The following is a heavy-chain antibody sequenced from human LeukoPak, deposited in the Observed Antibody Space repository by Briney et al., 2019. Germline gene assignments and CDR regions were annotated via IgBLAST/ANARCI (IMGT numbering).Heavy chain of an antibody. D-gene: IGHD5/OR15-5a*01. V-gene: IGHV3-23*01. Sequence: GGSLRLSCAASGFTFSSYGMSWVRQAPGKGLEWVSAISGSGGSTYYADSVKGRFTISRDNSKNTVYLQMNSLSAEDSAMYYCASVFDSWGQGFLVTVSS. CDR3: ASVFDS. J-gene: IGHJ4*02. CDR1: GFTFSSYG. CDR2: ISGSGGST.